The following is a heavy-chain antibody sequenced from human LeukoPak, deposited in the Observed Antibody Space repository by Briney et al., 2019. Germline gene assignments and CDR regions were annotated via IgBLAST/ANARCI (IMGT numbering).Heavy chain of an antibody. CDR2: MSTYFGVT. CDR3: AIDSDYSGNGNGDWLEP. J-gene: IGHJ5*02. Sequence: APVKVCCKASGFRFTRFGVIGVRPAAGQGLEWMGWMSTYFGVTHFAEKFEDRVTMTIHISTATAYMELRNLRSDDSAIYCCAIDSDYSGNGNGDWLEPWGEGTVVTVSS. V-gene: IGHV1-18*04. D-gene: IGHD4-11*01. CDR1: GFRFTRFG.